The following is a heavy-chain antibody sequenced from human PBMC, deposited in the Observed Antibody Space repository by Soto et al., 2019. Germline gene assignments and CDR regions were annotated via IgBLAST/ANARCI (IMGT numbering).Heavy chain of an antibody. J-gene: IGHJ4*02. D-gene: IGHD6-19*01. Sequence: EVQILESGGALIQPEGSLRLSCAASGFTSSMTWVRQAPGKGLECVSASDFSGRLTYYADSVKGRFTIFRDTSVNTLFLQMNSLRTEDTAVYYCANILVGQWLVPGGYWGPGTLVTVSS. V-gene: IGHV3-23*01. CDR3: ANILVGQWLVPGGY. CDR1: GFTSS. CDR2: SDFSGRLT.